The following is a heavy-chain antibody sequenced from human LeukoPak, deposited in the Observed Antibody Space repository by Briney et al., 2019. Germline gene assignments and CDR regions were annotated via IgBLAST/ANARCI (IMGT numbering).Heavy chain of an antibody. J-gene: IGHJ6*03. V-gene: IGHV4-34*01. CDR3: ARIGLSATVTAYYMNV. Sequence: SETLSLTCAVYGGSFSGYYWSWIGQPPGKGLEWIGEINHSGSTNYNPSLKSRVTISVDTSKNQFSLKLSSVTAADTAVYYCARIGLSATVTAYYMNVWGKGTTVTVSS. D-gene: IGHD4-17*01. CDR2: INHSGST. CDR1: GGSFSGYY.